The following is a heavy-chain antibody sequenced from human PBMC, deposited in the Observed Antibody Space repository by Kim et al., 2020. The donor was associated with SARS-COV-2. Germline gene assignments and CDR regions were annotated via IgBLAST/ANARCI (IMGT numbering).Heavy chain of an antibody. Sequence: SETLSLTCTVSGGSVSSGSYYWSWIRQPPGKGLEWIGYIYYSGSTNYNPSLKSRVTISVDTYKNQFSLKLSSVTAADTAVYYCARDFRQIAAAGRSVGGNFDYWGQGTLVTVSS. CDR3: ARDFRQIAAAGRSVGGNFDY. CDR1: GGSVSSGSYY. CDR2: IYYSGST. J-gene: IGHJ4*02. D-gene: IGHD6-13*01. V-gene: IGHV4-61*01.